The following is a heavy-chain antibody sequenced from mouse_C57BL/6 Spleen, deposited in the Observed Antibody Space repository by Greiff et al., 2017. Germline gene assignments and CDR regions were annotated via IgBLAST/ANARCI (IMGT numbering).Heavy chain of an antibody. D-gene: IGHD1-1*01. V-gene: IGHV5-9*01. Sequence: EVMLVESGGGLVKPGGSLKLSCAASGFTFSSYTMSWVRQTPEKRLEWVATISGGGNTYYPDSVKGRFTISRDNAKNTLYLQMSSLRSEDTALYYCARLNYGSSYWYFDVWGTGTTVTVSS. J-gene: IGHJ1*03. CDR2: ISGGGNT. CDR1: GFTFSSYT. CDR3: ARLNYGSSYWYFDV.